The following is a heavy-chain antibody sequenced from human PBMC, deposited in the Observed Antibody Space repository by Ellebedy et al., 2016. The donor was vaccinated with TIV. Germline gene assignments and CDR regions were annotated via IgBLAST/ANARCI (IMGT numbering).Heavy chain of an antibody. J-gene: IGHJ6*02. CDR3: AKDRGGRQYYYHGKDV. V-gene: IGHV3-30*18. D-gene: IGHD3-10*01. CDR1: GFTFSSYG. CDR2: ISYDGSNK. Sequence: GESLKISCAASGFTFSSYGMPWVRPAPGKGLEWVAVISYDGSNKYYADSVKGRFTISRDNSKNTLYLQMNSLRAEDKAVYYCAKDRGGRQYYYHGKDVWGQGTTGTVSS.